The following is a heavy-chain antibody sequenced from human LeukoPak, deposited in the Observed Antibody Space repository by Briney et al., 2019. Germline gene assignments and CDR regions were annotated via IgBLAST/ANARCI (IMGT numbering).Heavy chain of an antibody. Sequence: GGSLRLSCAASGFTFSSYAMHWVRQAPGKGLEWVAVISYDGSNKYYADSVKGRFTISRDNSKNPLYLQMNSLRAEDTAVYYCARTGYSSSWDAAEKYNWFDPWAQGPLVPVSS. CDR1: GFTFSSYA. J-gene: IGHJ5*02. CDR2: ISYDGSNK. CDR3: ARTGYSSSWDAAEKYNWFDP. V-gene: IGHV3-30-3*01. D-gene: IGHD6-13*01.